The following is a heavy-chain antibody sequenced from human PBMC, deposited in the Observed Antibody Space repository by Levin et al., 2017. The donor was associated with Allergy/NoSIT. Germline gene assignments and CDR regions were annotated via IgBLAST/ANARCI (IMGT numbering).Heavy chain of an antibody. CDR3: ARRYHGSGRTLNKFDY. CDR2: SYPDDSDT. CDR1: GYTFANYW. J-gene: IGHJ4*02. D-gene: IGHD3-10*01. Sequence: GESLKISRKGSGYTFANYWIGWVRQMPGKGLEWMGISYPDDSDTRYSPSFQGQVTISADKSISTAYLQWSSLKAPDTAMYYCARRYHGSGRTLNKFDYWGQGTLVTVSS. V-gene: IGHV5-51*01.